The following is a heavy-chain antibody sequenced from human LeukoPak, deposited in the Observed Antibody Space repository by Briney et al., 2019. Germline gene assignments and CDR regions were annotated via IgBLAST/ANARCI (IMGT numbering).Heavy chain of an antibody. D-gene: IGHD3-9*01. J-gene: IGHJ4*02. CDR2: INHSGST. CDR1: GGSMNSFY. CDR3: ARHSRTYYDILSGPYGGYFDY. Sequence: PSETLSLTCTVSGGSMNSFYWSWIRQPPGKGLEWIGEINHSGSTNYNPSLKSRVTISVDTSKNQFSLKLSSVTAADMAVYHCARHSRTYYDILSGPYGGYFDYWGQRTLVTVSS. V-gene: IGHV4-34*01.